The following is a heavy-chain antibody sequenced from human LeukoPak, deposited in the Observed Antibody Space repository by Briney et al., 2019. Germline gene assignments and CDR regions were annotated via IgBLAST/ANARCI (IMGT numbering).Heavy chain of an antibody. J-gene: IGHJ4*02. Sequence: HGESLKISCKGSGYSFTNYWIGWVRQMPGKGLEWMGIIYLGDSDTRYSPSFQGQVTISADKSISTAYLQWSGLRASDTAVYYCARLSDSSGYYFDFWGQGTLVTVSS. CDR3: ARLSDSSGYYFDF. CDR1: GYSFTNYW. V-gene: IGHV5-51*01. D-gene: IGHD3-22*01. CDR2: IYLGDSDT.